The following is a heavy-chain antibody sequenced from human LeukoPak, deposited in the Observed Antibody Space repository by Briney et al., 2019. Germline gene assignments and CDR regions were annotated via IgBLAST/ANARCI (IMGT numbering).Heavy chain of an antibody. V-gene: IGHV3-30*04. J-gene: IGHJ4*02. CDR2: ISYDGSNK. CDR3: ARGDILTGYLSYYFDY. D-gene: IGHD3-9*01. CDR1: GFTFSSYA. Sequence: GGSLRLSCAASGFTFSSYAMHWVRQAPGKGLEWVAVISYDGSNKYYADSVKGRFTISRDNSKNTLYLQMNSLRAEDTAVHYCARGDILTGYLSYYFDYWGQGTLVTVSS.